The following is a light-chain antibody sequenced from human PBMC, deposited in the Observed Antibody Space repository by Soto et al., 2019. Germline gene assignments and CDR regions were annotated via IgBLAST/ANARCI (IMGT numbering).Light chain of an antibody. CDR3: QQRSTWPPALT. CDR1: QSVGGY. Sequence: EIVLTQSPATLSLSPGERATFSCRASQSVGGYLVWYQQKPGQAPRLLIYDASNRATGIPARFSGSGSGTDFTLTISSLEHEDLAVYYCQQRSTWPPALTFGGGTKVEMK. J-gene: IGKJ4*01. V-gene: IGKV3-11*01. CDR2: DAS.